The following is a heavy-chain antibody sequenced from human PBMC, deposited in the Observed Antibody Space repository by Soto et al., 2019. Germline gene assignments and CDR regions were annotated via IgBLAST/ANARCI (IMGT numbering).Heavy chain of an antibody. V-gene: IGHV4-39*01. J-gene: IGHJ4*02. CDR3: WTGTTLIDY. CDR2: IYYSGST. D-gene: IGHD1-7*01. Sequence: SETLSLTCTVSGGSISRSSYYWGWIRQPPGKGLEWIGSIYYSGSTYYNPSLKSRVTISVDTSKNQFSLKLSSVTAADTAVYYCWTGTTLIDYWGQGTLVTVSS. CDR1: GGSISRSSYY.